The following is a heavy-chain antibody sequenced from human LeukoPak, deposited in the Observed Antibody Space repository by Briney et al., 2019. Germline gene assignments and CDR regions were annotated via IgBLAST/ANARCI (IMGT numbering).Heavy chain of an antibody. Sequence: GGSLRLSCVASGFTFSTYWMHWVRQPPGKGLVWLSRISTDGRSTYYADSVKGRFTISRDNAKNSLYLQMNSLTAEDTAVYYCARKMKTGDRVGTFDIWGQGTMVTVSS. CDR1: GFTFSTYW. CDR2: ISTDGRST. J-gene: IGHJ3*02. D-gene: IGHD1-1*01. CDR3: ARKMKTGDRVGTFDI. V-gene: IGHV3-74*01.